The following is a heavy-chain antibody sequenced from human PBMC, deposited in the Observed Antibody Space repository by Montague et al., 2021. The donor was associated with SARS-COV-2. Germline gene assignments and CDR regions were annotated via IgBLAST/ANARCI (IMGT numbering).Heavy chain of an antibody. CDR2: IYYSGTT. D-gene: IGHD3-3*01. CDR1: GGSISSYF. V-gene: IGHV4-59*01. CDR3: ARVVRYYDFWGGYTEYYYYGMDV. J-gene: IGHJ6*02. Sequence: SETLSLTCTVSGGSISSYFWSWIRQPSGKGLERIGSIYYSGTTXXXPXXXXRVTISVDTSKNQFSLKLSSVTAADAAVYYCARVVRYYDFWGGYTEYYYYGMDVWGQGTTVTVSS.